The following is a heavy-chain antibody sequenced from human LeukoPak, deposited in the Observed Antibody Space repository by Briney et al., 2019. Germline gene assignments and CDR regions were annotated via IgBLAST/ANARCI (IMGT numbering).Heavy chain of an antibody. Sequence: PGGSLRLSGAGSGFIFSSYWMHWVRQAPGKGLVWVSRINSDGNTATYADSVKGRFTISRDNGKNTLYLQMNSLRADDTAVYSCARGIDILIRAEYWYFDLWGRGTLVTVSS. CDR1: GFIFSSYW. CDR3: ARGIDILIRAEYWYFDL. J-gene: IGHJ2*01. V-gene: IGHV3-74*03. CDR2: INSDGNTA. D-gene: IGHD3-9*01.